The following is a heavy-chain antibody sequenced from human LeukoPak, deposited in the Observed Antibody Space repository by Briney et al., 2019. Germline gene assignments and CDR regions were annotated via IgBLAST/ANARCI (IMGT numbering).Heavy chain of an antibody. CDR3: ARAPTGELDY. CDR2: INQDGSEK. CDR1: GFTFSSYY. V-gene: IGHV3-7*01. Sequence: GGSLRLSCAASGFTFSSYYMSWVRQAPGKGLEWVANINQDGSEKYYVDSVKGRFTISRDNAKNSLYLQMNSLRAEDTAVYYCARAPTGELDYWGQGTLVTVSS. J-gene: IGHJ4*02. D-gene: IGHD1-7*01.